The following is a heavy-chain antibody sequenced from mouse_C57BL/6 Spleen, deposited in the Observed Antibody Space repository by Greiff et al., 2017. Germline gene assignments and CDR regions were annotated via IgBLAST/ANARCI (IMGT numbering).Heavy chain of an antibody. CDR2: IDPSDSYT. CDR3: ARNYCDD. J-gene: IGHJ2*01. Sequence: QVQLKESGAELVKPGASVKLSCKASGYTFTSYWMQWVKQRPGQGLEWIGEIDPSDSYTNYNQKFKGKATLTVDTSSSTAYMQLSGLTSEDSADYYCARNYCDDWGQGTTLTVSS. CDR1: GYTFTSYW. D-gene: IGHD1-1*01. V-gene: IGHV1-50*01.